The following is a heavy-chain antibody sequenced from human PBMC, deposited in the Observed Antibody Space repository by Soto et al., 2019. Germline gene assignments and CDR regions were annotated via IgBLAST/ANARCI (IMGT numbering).Heavy chain of an antibody. CDR2: MYSGGFT. CDR1: GFTVSSNY. V-gene: IGHV3-53*01. J-gene: IGHJ6*02. CDR3: ARGSVAIFGVVTDYYYALDG. Sequence: GGSLRLSCAASGFTVSSNYMSWVRQTPGKGLEWVSVMYSGGFTYYADSVKGRFTISRDNSKNTLYLQMNSLRAEDTAVYYCARGSVAIFGVVTDYYYALDGWGQGTTVTVSS. D-gene: IGHD3-3*01.